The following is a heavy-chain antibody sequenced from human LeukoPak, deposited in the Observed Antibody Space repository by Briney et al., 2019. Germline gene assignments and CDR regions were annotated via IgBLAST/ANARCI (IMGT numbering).Heavy chain of an antibody. Sequence: SGGSLRLSCAASGFPFSSYWMSWVLQAPGKGLEWVANIKQDGSEKYYVDSVKGRFTISRDNAKNSLYLQMNSLRAEDTAVYYCARDLWKVFDYWGQGTLVTVSS. V-gene: IGHV3-7*01. CDR2: IKQDGSEK. CDR1: GFPFSSYW. D-gene: IGHD1-1*01. CDR3: ARDLWKVFDY. J-gene: IGHJ4*02.